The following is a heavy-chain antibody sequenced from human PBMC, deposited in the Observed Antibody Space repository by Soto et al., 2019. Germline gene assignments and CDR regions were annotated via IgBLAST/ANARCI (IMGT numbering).Heavy chain of an antibody. V-gene: IGHV3-30*18. CDR2: ISYDGSNK. CDR1: GFTFSSYG. CDR3: AKTGHFGQLTPEDYYYYGMDV. Sequence: QVQLVESGGGVVQPGRSLRLSCAASGFTFSSYGMHWVRQAPGQWLEWVAVISYDGSNKYYADSVKGRFTISRDNSKNTLYLQMNSLRADDTAVYYCAKTGHFGQLTPEDYYYYGMDVWGQGTTVTVSS. J-gene: IGHJ6*02. D-gene: IGHD3-3*02.